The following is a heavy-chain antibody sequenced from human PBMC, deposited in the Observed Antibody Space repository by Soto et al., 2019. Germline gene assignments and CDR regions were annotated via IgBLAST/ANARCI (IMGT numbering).Heavy chain of an antibody. V-gene: IGHV3-23*01. D-gene: IGHD3-3*01. J-gene: IGHJ6*02. Sequence: GGSLRLSCAASGFSFSKYAMNWVRQAPGKGLEWVSGISSSGGXXXXXXXXXXXXXXSRDNSKNTLYLQMNSLRADDAAVYFCAKGHDFWTTYSYYYGMYVWGQGTTVTVSS. CDR2: ISSSGGXX. CDR1: GFSFSKYA. CDR3: AKGHDFWTTYSYYYGMYV.